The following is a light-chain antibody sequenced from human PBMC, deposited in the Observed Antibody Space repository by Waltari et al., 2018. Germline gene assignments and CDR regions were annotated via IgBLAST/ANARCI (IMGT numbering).Light chain of an antibody. CDR3: QQYYDYPRT. CDR1: QAIGSY. J-gene: IGKJ1*01. Sequence: AIRMTQSPSSFSASTGDRVTITCRASQAIGSYLAWYRQKPGRVPKLLISAASSLQSGVPSRFTGSGSGTDFTLAINCLQSGDFATYYCQQYYDYPRTFGQGTKVEVK. V-gene: IGKV1-8*01. CDR2: AAS.